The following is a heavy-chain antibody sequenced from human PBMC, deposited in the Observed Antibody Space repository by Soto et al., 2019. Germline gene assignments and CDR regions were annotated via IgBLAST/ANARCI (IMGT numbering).Heavy chain of an antibody. CDR2: ISYDGSNK. D-gene: IGHD2-8*02. CDR1: GFTFNTYG. Sequence: SLRLSLAASGFTFNTYGIRWVRPAPGKGLEWVAVISYDGSNKYYADSVKGRFTISRDNSKNTPYLQMNSLRVEDTAVYYCAKGHTGGIWGQGTMVTVSS. CDR3: AKGHTGGI. J-gene: IGHJ3*02. V-gene: IGHV3-30*18.